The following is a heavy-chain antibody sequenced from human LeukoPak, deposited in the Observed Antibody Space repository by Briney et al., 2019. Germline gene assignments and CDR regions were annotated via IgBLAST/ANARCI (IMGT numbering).Heavy chain of an antibody. Sequence: SETLSLTCTVSGDSISSYFWSWIRQPPRQGLEWIGYFHDSGSANYNPSLKSRITMSVDTSKNQFSLKLRSVTAADTAVYYCARDSHSVDTATPRGFDPWGQGTLVTVSS. V-gene: IGHV4-59*01. J-gene: IGHJ5*02. CDR3: ARDSHSVDTATPRGFDP. CDR2: FHDSGSA. D-gene: IGHD2-15*01. CDR1: GDSISSYF.